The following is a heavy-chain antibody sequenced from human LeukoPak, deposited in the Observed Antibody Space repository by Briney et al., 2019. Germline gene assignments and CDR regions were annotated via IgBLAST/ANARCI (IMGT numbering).Heavy chain of an antibody. V-gene: IGHV3-49*03. CDR3: TREKSYYYDTSGSDY. CDR1: GFPFGDYT. Sequence: GGSLRLSCTASGFPFGDYTMSWFRQAPGKGLEWVGFIRSKTYGGTTEYAASVKGRFTMSRDDSKSIAYLQLNSLKTEDTAVYYCTREKSYYYDTSGSDYWGQGTLVTVS. J-gene: IGHJ4*02. D-gene: IGHD3-22*01. CDR2: IRSKTYGGTT.